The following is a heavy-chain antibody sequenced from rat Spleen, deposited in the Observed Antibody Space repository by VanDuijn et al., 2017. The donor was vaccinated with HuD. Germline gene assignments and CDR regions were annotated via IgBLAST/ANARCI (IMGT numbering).Heavy chain of an antibody. CDR1: GFTFSSYV. CDR2: INTDSSMT. Sequence: EVQLVESGGGLVQPGSSLKVSCVASGFTFSSYVMHWFRQAPGNGIEWLAYINTDSSMTHDAETVQGRFTISRDNAKNTVDMQLSILRSEDTAIYFCARERDYSRYFDYWGQGVMVTVSS. V-gene: IGHV5-43*01. CDR3: ARERDYSRYFDY. D-gene: IGHD1-8*01. J-gene: IGHJ2*01.